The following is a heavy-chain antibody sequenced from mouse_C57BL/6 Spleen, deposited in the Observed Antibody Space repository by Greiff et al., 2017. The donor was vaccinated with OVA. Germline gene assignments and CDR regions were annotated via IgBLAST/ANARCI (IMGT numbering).Heavy chain of an antibody. CDR1: GFNIKDDY. D-gene: IGHD2-4*01. V-gene: IGHV14-4*01. Sequence: EVKLQESGAELVRPGASVKLSCTASGFNIKDDYMHWVKQRPEQGLEWIGWIDPENGDTDYASKFQGKATITADTSSNTAYLQLSSLTSEDTAVFYCTTSGLRHAYWGQGTLVTVSA. J-gene: IGHJ3*01. CDR3: TTSGLRHAY. CDR2: IDPENGDT.